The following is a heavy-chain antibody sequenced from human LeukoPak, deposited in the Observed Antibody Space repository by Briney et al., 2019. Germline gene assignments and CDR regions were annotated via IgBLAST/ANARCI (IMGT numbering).Heavy chain of an antibody. Sequence: GASVKVSCKASGYSFTSYDINWVRQATGQGLEWMGWMNPNSGNTGYAQKFQGRVTMTRNTSISTAYMELSSLRSEDTAVYYCARDLGGLERQFLDYWGQGTLVTVSS. V-gene: IGHV1-8*01. CDR2: MNPNSGNT. D-gene: IGHD1-1*01. J-gene: IGHJ4*02. CDR3: ARDLGGLERQFLDY. CDR1: GYSFTSYD.